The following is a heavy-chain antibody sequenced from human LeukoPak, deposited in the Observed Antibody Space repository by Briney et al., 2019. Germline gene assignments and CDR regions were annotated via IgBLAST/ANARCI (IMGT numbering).Heavy chain of an antibody. CDR3: ARGKNKNMATVIDY. J-gene: IGHJ4*02. V-gene: IGHV3-30*04. CDR2: ISYDGRRK. CDR1: GFTFSDHA. D-gene: IGHD5-24*01. Sequence: PGWSLRLSCAASGFTFSDHALHWVRQTPGKGLEWLTLISYDGRRKYYADSVRGRFTVSRDNSKNTLDLQMNAVRPEDTAVYYCARGKNKNMATVIDYWGQGTLVTVSS.